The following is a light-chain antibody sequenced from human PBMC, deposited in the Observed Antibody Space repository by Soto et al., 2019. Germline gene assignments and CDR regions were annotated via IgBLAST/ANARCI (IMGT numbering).Light chain of an antibody. CDR1: HSGDSSY. CDR3: QVSGRSALYT. Sequence: IVLTQSPGTLALSPGERATLSFRASHSGDSSYLAWYQQTRGQAPRLLIYCAPSRATGIPDRFSGGGSGTDFTLAISILELEDFAVDYCQVSGRSALYTLGQGTRLEIK. CDR2: CAP. J-gene: IGKJ2*01. V-gene: IGKV3-20*01.